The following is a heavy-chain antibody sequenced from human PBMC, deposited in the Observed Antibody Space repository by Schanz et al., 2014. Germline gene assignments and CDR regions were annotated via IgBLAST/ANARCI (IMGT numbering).Heavy chain of an antibody. J-gene: IGHJ4*02. V-gene: IGHV3-11*03. Sequence: VQLLESGGTLIQPGGSLRLSCAASGFTFSDYYMTWIRQAPGKGLEWVSDISDSGDSTHYADSVKGRFTISRDNSNNTLYLQMKSLRAEDTAVYYCAKYGGGYSYGFVEYWGQGILVTVSS. CDR1: GFTFSDYY. D-gene: IGHD5-18*01. CDR3: AKYGGGYSYGFVEY. CDR2: ISDSGDST.